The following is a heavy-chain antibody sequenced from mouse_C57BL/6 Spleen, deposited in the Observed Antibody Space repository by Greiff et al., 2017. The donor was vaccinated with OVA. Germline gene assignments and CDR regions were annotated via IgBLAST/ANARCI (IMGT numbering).Heavy chain of an antibody. J-gene: IGHJ1*03. D-gene: IGHD1-1*01. CDR1: GYAFSSSW. V-gene: IGHV1-82*01. Sequence: QVQLQQSGPELVKPGASVKISCKASGYAFSSSWMNWVKQRPGKGLEWIGRIYPGDGDTNYNGKFKGKATLTADKSSSTAYMQLSSLTSEDSAVYFCARDTTVVADWYFDVWGTGTTVTVSS. CDR2: IYPGDGDT. CDR3: ARDTTVVADWYFDV.